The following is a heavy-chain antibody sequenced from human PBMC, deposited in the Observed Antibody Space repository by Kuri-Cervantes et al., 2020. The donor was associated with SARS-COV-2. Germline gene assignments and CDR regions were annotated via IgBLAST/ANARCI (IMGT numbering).Heavy chain of an antibody. CDR2: IYPGAYDT. J-gene: IGHJ4*02. V-gene: IGHV5-51*01. CDR1: GYSFSDYW. Sequence: GESMKISCNGSGYSFSDYWIGWVRQMPGKGLEWMGIIYPGAYDTRYRPSFQGRVTISAGTSIGTAYLRWSSLRASDTAIYYCASAVSGVSNPYYFDYWGPGTLVTVSS. CDR3: ASAVSGVSNPYYFDY. D-gene: IGHD3-10*01.